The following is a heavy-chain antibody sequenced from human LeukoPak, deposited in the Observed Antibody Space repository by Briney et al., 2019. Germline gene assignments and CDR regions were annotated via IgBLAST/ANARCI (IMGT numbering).Heavy chain of an antibody. D-gene: IGHD3-22*01. CDR3: ARVYDSSGYALGWFDP. CDR2: IYTSGST. V-gene: IGHV4-4*07. CDR1: GGSISSYY. J-gene: IGHJ5*02. Sequence: PSETLSLTCTVSGGSISSYYWSWIRQPAGKGLERIGRIYTSGSTNYNPSLKSRVTMSVDTSKNQFSLKLSSVTAADTAVYYCARVYDSSGYALGWFDPWGQGTLVTVSS.